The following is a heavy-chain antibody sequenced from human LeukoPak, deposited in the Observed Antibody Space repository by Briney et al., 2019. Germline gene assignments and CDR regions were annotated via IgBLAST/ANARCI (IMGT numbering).Heavy chain of an antibody. D-gene: IGHD3-22*01. V-gene: IGHV3-23*01. CDR2: ISIRGDNT. CDR3: AKDGYYDSSPFDAFDI. Sequence: PGGSLRLSCAASGFTFSSHAMSWVRQAPGKGLEWVSSISIRGDNTLYADSVKGRFTVSRDNSKNTLYLQMNSLRAEDTAVYYCAKDGYYDSSPFDAFDIWGQGTMVTVSS. CDR1: GFTFSSHA. J-gene: IGHJ3*02.